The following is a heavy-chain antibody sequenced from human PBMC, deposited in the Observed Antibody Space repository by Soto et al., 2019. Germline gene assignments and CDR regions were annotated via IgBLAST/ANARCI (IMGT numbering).Heavy chain of an antibody. CDR2: INPNSGGT. Sequence: QVQLVQSGAEVKKPGASVKVSCKASGDTFTGYYTHWVRQAPGQGLEWMGWINPNSGGTNYAQKFQGWVTMTRDTSISTAYMDLSSLRSDATAVYYCARLAAAGTSFDYWGQGTLVTVSS. D-gene: IGHD6-13*01. V-gene: IGHV1-2*04. CDR1: GDTFTGYY. J-gene: IGHJ4*02. CDR3: ARLAAAGTSFDY.